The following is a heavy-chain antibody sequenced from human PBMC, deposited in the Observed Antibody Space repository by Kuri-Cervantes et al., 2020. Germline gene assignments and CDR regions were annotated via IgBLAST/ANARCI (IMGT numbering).Heavy chain of an antibody. V-gene: IGHV3-48*01. CDR1: GFTFSSCS. D-gene: IGHD6-19*01. Sequence: GGSLRLSCAASGFTFSSCSMNWVRQAPGKGLEWVSYISSTSSTIYYADSVKGRFTISRDNAKNSLYLQMNSLRAEDTAVYYCAKEAMKAVTGTFYFDHWGQGTLVTVSS. J-gene: IGHJ4*02. CDR2: ISSTSSTI. CDR3: AKEAMKAVTGTFYFDH.